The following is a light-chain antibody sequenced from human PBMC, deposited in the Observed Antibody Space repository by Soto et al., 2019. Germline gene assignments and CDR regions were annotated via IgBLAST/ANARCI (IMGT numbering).Light chain of an antibody. Sequence: QSVLTQPPSVSGAPGQRIIISCTGSSSNIGAGFDVHWYQHLPGTAPKLLVYDNDNRPSGLPARFSDSRSGTSASLAITSLQADDEADYYCQSYGNSLSGVVFGGGTQLTVL. V-gene: IGLV1-40*01. CDR3: QSYGNSLSGVV. CDR2: DND. CDR1: SSNIGAGFD. J-gene: IGLJ2*01.